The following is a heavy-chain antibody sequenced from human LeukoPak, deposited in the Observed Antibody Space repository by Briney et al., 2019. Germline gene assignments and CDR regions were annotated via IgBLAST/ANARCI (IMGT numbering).Heavy chain of an antibody. V-gene: IGHV1-46*01. CDR3: AIRRDAAGSVDY. Sequence: ASVKVSCKSSGYTFTSYYMHWVRQAPGQGLEWMGIINPSGGSTSYAQKFQGRVTMTRDTSTSTVYMELSSLRSEDTAVYYCAIRRDAAGSVDYWGQGTLVTVSS. J-gene: IGHJ4*02. D-gene: IGHD6-13*01. CDR2: INPSGGST. CDR1: GYTFTSYY.